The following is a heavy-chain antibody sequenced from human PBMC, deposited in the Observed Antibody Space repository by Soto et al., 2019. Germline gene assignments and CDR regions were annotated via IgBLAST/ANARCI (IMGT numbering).Heavy chain of an antibody. J-gene: IGHJ4*02. Sequence: SGPTLVNPTQTLILTCSFSGFSLTTRPVGVAWIRQPPGKALEWLAVIYWDDDKRYSPSLRSRLTINKDTSKNQVVLSMTNMDPVDTATYYCAHRLGGFTWNDGYLDYWGQGTLVTVSS. CDR2: IYWDDDK. D-gene: IGHD1-1*01. CDR3: AHRLGGFTWNDGYLDY. V-gene: IGHV2-5*02. CDR1: GFSLTTRPVG.